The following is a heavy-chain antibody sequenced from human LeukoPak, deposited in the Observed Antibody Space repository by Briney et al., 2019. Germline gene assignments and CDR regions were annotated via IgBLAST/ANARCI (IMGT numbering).Heavy chain of an antibody. CDR2: INPNSGGT. J-gene: IGHJ6*03. Sequence: ASVKVSCKASGYTFTGYYMHWVRQAPGQGLEWMGWINPNSGGTNYAQKFQGRVTMTRDTSTSTAYMELSRLRSDDTAVYYCARGFSAYYYYYMDVWGKGTTVTVSS. CDR3: ARGFSAYYYYYMDV. V-gene: IGHV1-2*02. D-gene: IGHD3-3*01. CDR1: GYTFTGYY.